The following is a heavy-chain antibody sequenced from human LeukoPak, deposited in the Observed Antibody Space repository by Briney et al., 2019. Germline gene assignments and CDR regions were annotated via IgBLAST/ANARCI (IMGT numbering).Heavy chain of an antibody. Sequence: SETLSLTCTVSGYSISAGYYWDWIRQPPGKGLEWIGTFYHGGSTYYNPSLKSRVTISVDTSKNQFSLKLSSVTAADTAVYYCARPREDCSGGSCYGLYYYMDVWGKGTTVTVSS. D-gene: IGHD2-15*01. CDR2: FYHGGST. V-gene: IGHV4-38-2*02. CDR3: ARPREDCSGGSCYGLYYYMDV. J-gene: IGHJ6*03. CDR1: GYSISAGYY.